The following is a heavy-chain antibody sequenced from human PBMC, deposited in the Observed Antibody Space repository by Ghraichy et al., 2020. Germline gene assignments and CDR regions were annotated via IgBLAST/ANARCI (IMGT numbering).Heavy chain of an antibody. Sequence: LSLTCAASGFTFSSYSMNWVRQAPGKGLEWVSSISSSSSYIYYADSVKGRFTISRDNAKNSLYLQMNSLRAEDTAVYYCARLRPITIFGVVLLPDAFDIWGQGTMVTVSS. J-gene: IGHJ3*02. V-gene: IGHV3-21*01. D-gene: IGHD3-3*01. CDR1: GFTFSSYS. CDR3: ARLRPITIFGVVLLPDAFDI. CDR2: ISSSSSYI.